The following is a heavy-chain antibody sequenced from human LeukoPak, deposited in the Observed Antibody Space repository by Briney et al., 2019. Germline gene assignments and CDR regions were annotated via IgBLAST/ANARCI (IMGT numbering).Heavy chain of an antibody. CDR3: AKERHPYRSGWYWSD. CDR1: GFTFSTYG. CDR2: IGNEGNPK. Sequence: GGSLRRSCAASGFTFSTYGMHWVRQAPGKGLEWVGVIGNEGNPKYYADSVKGRFTMSRGNSKNTLYLQLISLRPEDTAVYYCAKERHPYRSGWYWSDWGQGTLVTVSS. V-gene: IGHV3-30*18. D-gene: IGHD6-13*01. J-gene: IGHJ4*02.